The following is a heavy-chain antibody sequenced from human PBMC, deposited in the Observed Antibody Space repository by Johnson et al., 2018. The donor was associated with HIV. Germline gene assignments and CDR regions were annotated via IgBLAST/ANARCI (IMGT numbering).Heavy chain of an antibody. D-gene: IGHD3-16*01. Sequence: MLLVESGGGVVQPGRSLRLSCAASGFTFSSYAMHWVRQAPGKGLEWVSGIYSGGSTYYADSVKGRFTISRDNSKNTLYLQMNSLRAEDTAVYYCARDVKVCAFDIWGQGTVVTVSS. CDR3: ARDVKVCAFDI. J-gene: IGHJ3*02. V-gene: IGHV3-66*01. CDR1: GFTFSSYA. CDR2: IYSGGST.